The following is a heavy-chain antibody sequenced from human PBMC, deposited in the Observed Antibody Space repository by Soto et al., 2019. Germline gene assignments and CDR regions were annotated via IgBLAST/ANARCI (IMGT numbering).Heavy chain of an antibody. Sequence: PSETLSLTCAVYGGSFSGYYWSWIRQPPGKGLEWIGEINHSGSTNYNPSLKSRVTISVDTSKNQFSLKLSSVTAADTAVYYCGSRTTVAESTTSSPDVWGKGTTVTVSS. V-gene: IGHV4-34*01. CDR3: GSRTTVAESTTSSPDV. CDR1: GGSFSGYY. CDR2: INHSGST. D-gene: IGHD4-17*01. J-gene: IGHJ6*04.